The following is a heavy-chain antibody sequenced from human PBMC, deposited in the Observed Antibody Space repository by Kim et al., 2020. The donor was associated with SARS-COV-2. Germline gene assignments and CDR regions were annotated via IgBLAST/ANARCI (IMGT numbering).Heavy chain of an antibody. CDR2: IYYSGST. Sequence: SETLSLTCTVSGGSISSSSYYWGWIRQPPGKGLEWIGSIYYSGSTYYNPSLKSRVTISVDTSKNQFSLKLSSVTAADTAVYYCASELRWLQMSLGYWGQGTLVTVAS. CDR3: ASELRWLQMSLGY. CDR1: GGSISSSSYY. J-gene: IGHJ4*02. D-gene: IGHD5-12*01. V-gene: IGHV4-39*07.